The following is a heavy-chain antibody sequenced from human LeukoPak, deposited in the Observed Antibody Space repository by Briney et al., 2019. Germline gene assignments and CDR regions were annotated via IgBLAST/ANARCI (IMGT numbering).Heavy chain of an antibody. CDR2: IKSKTDGGTT. CDR3: TSTAPSIVVVIGNDY. CDR1: GFSFTTYW. Sequence: SPGGSLRLSCAASGFSFTTYWMSWVRQAPGKGLEWVGRIKSKTDGGTTDYAAPVKGRFTISGDDSKNTLYLQMNSLKTEDTAVYYCTSTAPSIVVVIGNDYWGQGTLVTVSS. V-gene: IGHV3-15*01. D-gene: IGHD3-22*01. J-gene: IGHJ4*02.